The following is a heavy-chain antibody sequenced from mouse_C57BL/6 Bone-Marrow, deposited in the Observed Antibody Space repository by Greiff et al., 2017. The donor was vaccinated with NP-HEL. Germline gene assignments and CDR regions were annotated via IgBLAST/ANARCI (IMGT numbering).Heavy chain of an antibody. CDR1: GFNIKDDY. CDR3: TFYDYDGMDY. CDR2: IDPENGDT. J-gene: IGHJ4*01. Sequence: EVKLMESGAELVRPGASVKLSCTASGFNIKDDYMHWVKQRPEQGLEWIGWIDPENGDTEYASKFQGKATITADTSSNTAYLQLSSLTSEDTAVYYCTFYDYDGMDYWGQGTSVTVSS. V-gene: IGHV14-4*01. D-gene: IGHD2-4*01.